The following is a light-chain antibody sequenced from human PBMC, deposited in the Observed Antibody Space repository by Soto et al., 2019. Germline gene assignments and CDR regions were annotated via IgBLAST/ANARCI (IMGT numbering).Light chain of an antibody. Sequence: DIQLTQSPSFLSAYVGDRVTITCRASQALNSYFAWYQQKPGKAPRLLIYSTSSLRSVVPSRFGGSGSGTEFTLTITSLQPEDVATYYCQQLNTYPLTFGGGTKVDIK. J-gene: IGKJ4*01. CDR2: STS. CDR3: QQLNTYPLT. V-gene: IGKV1-9*01. CDR1: QALNSY.